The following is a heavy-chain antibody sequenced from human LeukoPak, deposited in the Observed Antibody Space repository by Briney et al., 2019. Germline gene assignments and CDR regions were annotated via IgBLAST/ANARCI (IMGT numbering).Heavy chain of an antibody. Sequence: SETLSLTCTVSGGPISSGDYYWSWIRQPPGKGLEWIGYIYYSGSTYYNPSLKSRVTISVDTSKNQFSLKLSSVTAADTAVYYCARDHLEELLFDYWGQGSLVTVSS. CDR2: IYYSGST. CDR3: ARDHLEELLFDY. D-gene: IGHD1-26*01. J-gene: IGHJ4*02. CDR1: GGPISSGDYY. V-gene: IGHV4-30-4*08.